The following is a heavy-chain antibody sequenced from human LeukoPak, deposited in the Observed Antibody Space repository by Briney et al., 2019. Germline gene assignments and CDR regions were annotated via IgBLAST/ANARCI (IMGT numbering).Heavy chain of an antibody. D-gene: IGHD6-13*01. J-gene: IGHJ4*02. CDR3: ASLSSSWPLDY. Sequence: PGGSLRLSCAVSGFTFSSYWMHWVRQAPGKGLVWVSRINSDGSSTSYADSVKGRFTISRDNAKNTLYLQMNSLRAEDTAVYYCASLSSSWPLDYWGQGTLVTVSS. CDR2: INSDGSST. V-gene: IGHV3-74*01. CDR1: GFTFSSYW.